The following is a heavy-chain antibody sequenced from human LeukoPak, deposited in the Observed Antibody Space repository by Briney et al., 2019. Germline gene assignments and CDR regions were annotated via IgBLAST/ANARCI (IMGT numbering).Heavy chain of an antibody. J-gene: IGHJ4*02. Sequence: GGSLRLSCSASGFAFSDYDMNWIRQAPGKGLEWISAISGRSSHTYYGDSVKGRFSISRDNAKNLLYLQMNGLGAEDTAVYYCGRAFPPLRTSSAGDLWGQGTLVAVSS. CDR2: ISGRSSHT. CDR1: GFAFSDYD. CDR3: GRAFPPLRTSSAGDL. V-gene: IGHV3-21*06. D-gene: IGHD3-16*01.